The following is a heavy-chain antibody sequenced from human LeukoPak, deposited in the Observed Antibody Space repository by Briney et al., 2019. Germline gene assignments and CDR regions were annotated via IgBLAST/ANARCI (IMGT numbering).Heavy chain of an antibody. CDR1: GDSISSGGYS. J-gene: IGHJ3*02. Sequence: SQTLSLTCTVSGDSISSGGYSWSWIRQPPGKGLEWIGYINHSGSTYCNPPLKSRVTLSLDRSKKQFSLKLSSVTAADTAVYYCAREPSVLTTAKDAFDIWGQGTMVTVSS. CDR3: AREPSVLTTAKDAFDI. CDR2: INHSGST. V-gene: IGHV4-30-2*01. D-gene: IGHD4-17*01.